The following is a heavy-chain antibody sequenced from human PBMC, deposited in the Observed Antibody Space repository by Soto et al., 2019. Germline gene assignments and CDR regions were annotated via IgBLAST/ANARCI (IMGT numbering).Heavy chain of an antibody. V-gene: IGHV3-23*01. CDR3: AKAPLIRGVIPAFDY. J-gene: IGHJ4*02. CDR2: ISDSGGDT. D-gene: IGHD3-10*01. CDR1: GFTFDIYA. Sequence: HPGGSLRLSCAASGFTFDIYAMTWVRQSPGKGLEWVSYISDSGGDTYYADSVKGRFTISRDNSKNTLYLQMNSLGVEDTAVYYCAKAPLIRGVIPAFDYWGQGTLVTVSS.